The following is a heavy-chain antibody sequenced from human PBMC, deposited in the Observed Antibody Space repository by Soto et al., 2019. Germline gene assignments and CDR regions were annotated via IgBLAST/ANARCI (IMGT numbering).Heavy chain of an antibody. V-gene: IGHV3-53*01. Sequence: PGGSLRLSCEVSGVSVSSNYISWVRQAPGKGLEWVSVLFSGGSTYYADSVQGRFTISRDTSKSTVYLQMHSLTAEDTAVYYCTRAQSIVGATGGAYFYYGMDVWGQGTMVTVSS. CDR3: TRAQSIVGATGGAYFYYGMDV. D-gene: IGHD1-26*01. CDR2: LFSGGST. J-gene: IGHJ6*02. CDR1: GVSVSSNY.